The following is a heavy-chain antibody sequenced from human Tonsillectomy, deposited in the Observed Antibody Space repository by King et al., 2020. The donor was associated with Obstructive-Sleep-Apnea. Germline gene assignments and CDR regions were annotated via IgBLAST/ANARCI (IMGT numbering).Heavy chain of an antibody. D-gene: IGHD4-17*01. Sequence: VQLQQWGAGLLKPSETLSLTCDVYGGSFSVYSLSWISQPPGKGLEWIGEINHSGSATYNPSLKNRVTISVDTSKNQFSLKLSSVTAADTAVYYCASGEVYYGDYDYWGQGTLVTVSS. CDR2: INHSGSA. CDR3: ASGEVYYGDYDY. V-gene: IGHV4-34*01. CDR1: GGSFSVYS. J-gene: IGHJ4*02.